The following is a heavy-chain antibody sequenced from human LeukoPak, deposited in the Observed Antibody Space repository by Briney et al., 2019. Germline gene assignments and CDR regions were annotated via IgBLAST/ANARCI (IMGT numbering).Heavy chain of an antibody. CDR1: GGTFSIYA. Sequence: SVKVSCKASGGTFSIYAISWVRQAPGQGLEWMGGIIPIFGTANYAQKFQGRVTITADKSTSTAYMELSSLRSEDTAVYYCARAGPTTGTSKSQYYYYYYGMDVWGKGTTVTVSS. J-gene: IGHJ6*04. CDR3: ARAGPTTGTSKSQYYYYYYGMDV. V-gene: IGHV1-69*06. CDR2: IIPIFGTA. D-gene: IGHD1-1*01.